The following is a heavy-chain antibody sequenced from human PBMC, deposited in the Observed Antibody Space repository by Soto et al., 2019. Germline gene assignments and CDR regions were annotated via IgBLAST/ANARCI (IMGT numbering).Heavy chain of an antibody. V-gene: IGHV1-18*01. CDR3: ARDNSRLYFDY. J-gene: IGHJ4*02. CDR1: GYIFTSFG. D-gene: IGHD1-26*01. Sequence: GASVKVSGTASGYIFTSFGISWVRQAPGQGLEWMGWISAYNGNTNYAQNLQGRVTMTTDTSTSTAYMELRSLRSDDTAVYYCARDNSRLYFDYWGQGALVTVS. CDR2: ISAYNGNT.